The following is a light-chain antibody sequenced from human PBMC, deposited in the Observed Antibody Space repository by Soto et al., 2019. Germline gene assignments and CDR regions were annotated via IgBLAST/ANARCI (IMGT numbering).Light chain of an antibody. V-gene: IGLV2-8*01. CDR2: EVS. J-gene: IGLJ2*01. CDR3: SSYAGSNNLV. Sequence: QSALTQPPSASGSPGQSVTISCTGTSSDVGGYNDVSWYQQHPGKAPKLMIYEVSKRPSGVPDRFSGSNSGNTASLTVSGLQAEDEADYYCSSYAGSNNLVFGGGTKLTVL. CDR1: SSDVGGYND.